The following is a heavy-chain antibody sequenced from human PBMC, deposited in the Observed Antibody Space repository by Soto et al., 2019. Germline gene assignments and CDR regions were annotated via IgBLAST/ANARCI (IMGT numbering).Heavy chain of an antibody. V-gene: IGHV5-51*01. CDR3: ARQGLRYFDWSRPAGMDV. CDR1: GYSFAIYY. J-gene: IGHJ6*02. Sequence: GESVKISCEDLGYSFAIYYIAWVLQMPWKGLEWMGIIHPGDSDTRHSPSFQGQVTISADRSINTAYLQWNSLKASDTAMYYCARQGLRYFDWSRPAGMDVWGQGTTVTVSS. CDR2: IHPGDSDT. D-gene: IGHD3-9*01.